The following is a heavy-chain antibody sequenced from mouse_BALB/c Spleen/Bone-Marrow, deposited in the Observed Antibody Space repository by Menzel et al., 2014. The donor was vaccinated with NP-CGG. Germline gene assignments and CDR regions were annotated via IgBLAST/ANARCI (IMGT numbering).Heavy chain of an antibody. CDR3: ASYYYGSSGFAY. J-gene: IGHJ3*01. CDR2: IDPANGNT. V-gene: IGHV14-3*02. CDR1: GFNIKDTY. Sequence: EVKVEESGAELVKPGASVKLSCTASGFNIKDTYMHWVKQRPEQGLEWIGRIDPANGNTKYDPKFQGKATITADTSSNTAYLQLSSLTSEDTAVYYCASYYYGSSGFAYWSQGTLVTVSA. D-gene: IGHD1-1*01.